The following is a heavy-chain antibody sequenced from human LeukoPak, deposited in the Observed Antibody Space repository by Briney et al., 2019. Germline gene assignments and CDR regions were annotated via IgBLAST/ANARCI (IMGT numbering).Heavy chain of an antibody. J-gene: IGHJ4*02. CDR2: LKEDGAEK. V-gene: IGHV3-7*05. Sequence: GGSLRLSCVASGFTFSTYWMSWVRQAPGKGLEWVANLKEDGAEKYYVDSVKGRFTISRDNVKNSLYLQINNLRVEDTAVYYCARRGDSGSLDYWGQGTLVTVSS. CDR3: ARRGDSGSLDY. CDR1: GFTFSTYW. D-gene: IGHD6-6*01.